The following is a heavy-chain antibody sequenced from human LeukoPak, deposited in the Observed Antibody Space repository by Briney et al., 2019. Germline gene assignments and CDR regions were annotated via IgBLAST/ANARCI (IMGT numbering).Heavy chain of an antibody. CDR2: IYYSGST. D-gene: IGHD3-22*01. CDR1: GGSISSYY. CDR3: ATENYYDSSGYSPNWFDP. Sequence: SETLSLTCTVSGGSISSYYWSWIRQPPGKGLEWIGYIYYSGSTNYNPSLKSRVTISVDTSKNQFSLKLSSVTAADTAVYYCATENYYDSSGYSPNWFDPWGQGTLVTVSS. V-gene: IGHV4-59*01. J-gene: IGHJ5*02.